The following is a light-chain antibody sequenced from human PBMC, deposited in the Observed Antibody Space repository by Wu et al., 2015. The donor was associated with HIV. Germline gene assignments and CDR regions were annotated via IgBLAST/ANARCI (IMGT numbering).Light chain of an antibody. Sequence: DIQMTQSPSILSASVGDRVSITCRASQSIGSWLAWYQQKPGTPPNLLIYKASSLESGVPPRFSGSGSGTEFTLTISSLQPDDFAIYYCQQYSTYSSYSFGQGTKLEIK. CDR1: QSIGSW. V-gene: IGKV1-5*03. CDR3: QQYSTYSSYS. J-gene: IGKJ2*03. CDR2: KAS.